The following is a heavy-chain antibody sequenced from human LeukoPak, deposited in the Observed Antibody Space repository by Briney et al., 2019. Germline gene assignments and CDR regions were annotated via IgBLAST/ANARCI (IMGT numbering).Heavy chain of an antibody. CDR3: ARLSIAVSGDFEC. D-gene: IGHD6-19*01. V-gene: IGHV5-51*01. J-gene: IGHJ4*02. Sequence: GESLKISCKGSGYIFSTYWIGWVRQMPGKGLECMGIIYPGDSETKFSPSFQGQVTISADKSISTACLQWSSLKASDTAMYYCARLSIAVSGDFECWGQGTLVTVSS. CDR1: GYIFSTYW. CDR2: IYPGDSET.